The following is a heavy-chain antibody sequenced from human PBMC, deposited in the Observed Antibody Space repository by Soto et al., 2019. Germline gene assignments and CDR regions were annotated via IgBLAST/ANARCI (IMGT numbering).Heavy chain of an antibody. V-gene: IGHV1-18*01. CDR2: ISDYNGNT. Sequence: KTRASVKVSCKASGYTFTSYGISWVRQSPGQGLEGMGWISDYNGNTNYAQKLQGRVTITTDTSTSTAYMELRSLRSDDTAVYYCARWDTYQLLFPPWGQGTLVTVSS. D-gene: IGHD2-2*01. CDR1: GYTFTSYG. J-gene: IGHJ5*02. CDR3: ARWDTYQLLFPP.